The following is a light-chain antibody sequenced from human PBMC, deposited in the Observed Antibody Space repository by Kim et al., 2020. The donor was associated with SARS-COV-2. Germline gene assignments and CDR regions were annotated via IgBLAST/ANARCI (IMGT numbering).Light chain of an antibody. CDR3: SSYAGSNNLV. J-gene: IGLJ3*02. Sequence: GQSVTISCTGTSSDVGGYNYVSLYQQHPGKAPKLMIYEVSKRPSGVPDRFSGSKSGNTASLTVSGLQAEDEADYYCSSYAGSNNLVFGGGTKVTVL. CDR1: SSDVGGYNY. V-gene: IGLV2-8*01. CDR2: EVS.